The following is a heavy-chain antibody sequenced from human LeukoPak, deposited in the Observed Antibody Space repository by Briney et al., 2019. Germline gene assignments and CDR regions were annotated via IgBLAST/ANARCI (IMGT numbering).Heavy chain of an antibody. V-gene: IGHV4-38-2*02. D-gene: IGHD1-7*01. Sequence: PSETLSLTCTVSGYSISSGYYWSWIRQPPGKGLEWIGYIYHSGSTYYNPSLKSRVTISVDRSKNQFSLKLSSVTAADTAVYYCARESTGNFNYWGQGTLVTVSS. J-gene: IGHJ4*02. CDR3: ARESTGNFNY. CDR2: IYHSGST. CDR1: GYSISSGYY.